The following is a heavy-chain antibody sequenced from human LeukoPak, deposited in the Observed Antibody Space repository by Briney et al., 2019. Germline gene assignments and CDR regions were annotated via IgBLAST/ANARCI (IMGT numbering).Heavy chain of an antibody. Sequence: GESLRLSCAASGFTFDNSAMHWVRQAPGKGLEWVSGIVANSGHIDYADSVKGRFTISRDNTKNSPYLQMSSLRAEDTALYYCAKQLLGSGALDSWGQGTLVTVSS. CDR2: IVANSGHI. CDR1: GFTFDNSA. J-gene: IGHJ4*02. D-gene: IGHD3-10*01. CDR3: AKQLLGSGALDS. V-gene: IGHV3-9*01.